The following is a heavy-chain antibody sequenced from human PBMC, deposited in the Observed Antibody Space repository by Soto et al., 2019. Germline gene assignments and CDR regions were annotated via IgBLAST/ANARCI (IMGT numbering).Heavy chain of an antibody. CDR3: ATVSWRFSDFDY. V-gene: IGHV1-24*01. J-gene: IGHJ4*02. CDR1: GYTLTELS. CDR2: FDPEDGET. D-gene: IGHD3-3*01. Sequence: VASVKVSCKVSGYTLTELSMHWVRQAPGKGLEWMGGFDPEDGETIYAQKFQGRVTMTEDTSTDTAYMELSSPRSEDTAVYYCATVSWRFSDFDYWGQGTLVTVSS.